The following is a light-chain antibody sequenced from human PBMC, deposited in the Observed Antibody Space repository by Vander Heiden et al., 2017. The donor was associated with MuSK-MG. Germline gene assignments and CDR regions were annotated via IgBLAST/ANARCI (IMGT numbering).Light chain of an antibody. J-gene: IGKJ4*01. Sequence: VLTPAPRTLSSAPGETATLSCRVSQHVGDCLAWYKQKPGQAPRLLISGASKRAPDIPGRFSGDGSGTEFTLTIRNLESEDFAIYFCQQCDSRPITFGGGTNLDSK. CDR1: QHVGDC. V-gene: IGKV3-11*01. CDR2: GAS. CDR3: QQCDSRPIT.